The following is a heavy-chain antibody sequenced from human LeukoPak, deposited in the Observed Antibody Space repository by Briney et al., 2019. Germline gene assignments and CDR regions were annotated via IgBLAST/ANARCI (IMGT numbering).Heavy chain of an antibody. D-gene: IGHD6-19*01. J-gene: IGHJ4*02. Sequence: GGSLRLSCAAPGFIFDNYAIHLVRQAPGKGLEWVSLISGDGGSTFYADSVRGRFTISRDNTRKSLSLQMSSLRSEDTALYYCARESETSGWYDYWGQGTLVTVSS. CDR3: ARESETSGWYDY. CDR1: GFIFDNYA. V-gene: IGHV3-43*02. CDR2: ISGDGGST.